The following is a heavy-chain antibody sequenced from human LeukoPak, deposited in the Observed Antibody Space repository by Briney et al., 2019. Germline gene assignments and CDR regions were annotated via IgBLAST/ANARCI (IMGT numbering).Heavy chain of an antibody. Sequence: VASVKVSCKAPGYTFTGYYMHWVRQAPGQGLEWMGWINPNSGGTNYAQKFQGRVTMTRDTSISTAYMELSRLRSDDTAVYYCARDVGEYCSSINCHASDYWGQGTLVTVSS. CDR2: INPNSGGT. CDR3: ARDVGEYCSSINCHASDY. D-gene: IGHD2-2*01. CDR1: GYTFTGYY. V-gene: IGHV1-2*02. J-gene: IGHJ4*02.